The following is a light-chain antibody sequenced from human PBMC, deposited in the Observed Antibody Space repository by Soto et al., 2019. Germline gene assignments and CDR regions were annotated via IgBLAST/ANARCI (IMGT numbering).Light chain of an antibody. V-gene: IGKV3D-20*02. CDR3: RQRYNWPWT. Sequence: EVVLTQSPGTLSLSPGERATLSCRASQSVSSSDLAWYQQKPGRAPRLLIYGASSRATGIPDRFSGSGSGTDFTLTISRLEPEDLAVYYCRQRYNWPWTFGQGTKVDIK. CDR1: QSVSSSD. J-gene: IGKJ1*01. CDR2: GAS.